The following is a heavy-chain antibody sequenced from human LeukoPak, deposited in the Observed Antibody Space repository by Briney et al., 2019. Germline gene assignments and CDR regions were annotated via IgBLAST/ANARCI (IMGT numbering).Heavy chain of an antibody. Sequence: ASVKVSCKATSRISWVRQASGQGLEWMGWIGTYGGDTYYAQKFQDRITVTTDTSTSTVYMELRNLRSDDTAVYYCARDLWNFYDDSGYNRDFDSWGQGTLVTVFS. D-gene: IGHD3-22*01. CDR2: IGTYGGDT. CDR1: TSR. V-gene: IGHV1-18*01. J-gene: IGHJ5*01. CDR3: ARDLWNFYDDSGYNRDFDS.